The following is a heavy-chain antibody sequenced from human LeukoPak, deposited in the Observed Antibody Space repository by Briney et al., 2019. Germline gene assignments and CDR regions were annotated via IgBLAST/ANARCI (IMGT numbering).Heavy chain of an antibody. J-gene: IGHJ4*02. CDR1: GGSISNYY. V-gene: IGHV4-59*01. Sequence: ASETLSLTCSVSGGSISNYYWSWIRQSPGKGLEWIGDIFYTGTTDYNPSLNSRVTISLGTSSNQFSLRLKHVTAADTAVYYCTRGVRLTTFDYWGQGTLVTVSS. CDR3: TRGVRLTTFDY. CDR2: IFYTGTT. D-gene: IGHD4-11*01.